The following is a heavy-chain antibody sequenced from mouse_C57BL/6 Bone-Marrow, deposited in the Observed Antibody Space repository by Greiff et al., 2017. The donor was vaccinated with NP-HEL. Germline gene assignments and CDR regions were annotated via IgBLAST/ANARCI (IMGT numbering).Heavy chain of an antibody. CDR3: ARESVTDYFDY. V-gene: IGHV1-52*01. J-gene: IGHJ2*01. D-gene: IGHD2-1*01. Sequence: VQLQQPGAELVRPGSSVKLSCKASGYTFTSYWMHWVKQRPIQGLEWIGNIDPSDSDTHYNQKFKDKATLTVDKSSSTAYMQLSSLTSEDSAVYYCARESVTDYFDYWGQGTTLTVSS. CDR1: GYTFTSYW. CDR2: IDPSDSDT.